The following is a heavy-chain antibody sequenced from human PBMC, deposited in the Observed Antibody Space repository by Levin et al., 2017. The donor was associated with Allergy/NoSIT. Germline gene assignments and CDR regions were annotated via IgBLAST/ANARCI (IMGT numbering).Heavy chain of an antibody. D-gene: IGHD3-22*01. Sequence: GASVKVSCAASGFTFSSYAMSWVRQAPGKGLEWVSAISGSGGSTYYADSVKGRFTISRDNSKNTLYLQMNSLRAEDTAVYYCAKDPYYYDSSGYRPPHYYGMDVWGQGTTVTVSS. V-gene: IGHV3-23*01. CDR3: AKDPYYYDSSGYRPPHYYGMDV. J-gene: IGHJ6*02. CDR1: GFTFSSYA. CDR2: ISGSGGST.